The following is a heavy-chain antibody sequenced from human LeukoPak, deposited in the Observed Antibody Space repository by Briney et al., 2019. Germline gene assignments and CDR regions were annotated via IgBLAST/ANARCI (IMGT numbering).Heavy chain of an antibody. D-gene: IGHD4-11*01. CDR3: ARHYSTDPFDY. CDR2: IYYSGRT. V-gene: IGHV4-59*08. Sequence: SETLSLTCTVSGGSISSYYWSWIREPAGKGLEWIGYIYYSGRTKYNPSLKSRVTISADTSKSQISLKLTSVTAADTATYYCARHYSTDPFDYWGQGTPVTVSS. J-gene: IGHJ4*02. CDR1: GGSISSYY.